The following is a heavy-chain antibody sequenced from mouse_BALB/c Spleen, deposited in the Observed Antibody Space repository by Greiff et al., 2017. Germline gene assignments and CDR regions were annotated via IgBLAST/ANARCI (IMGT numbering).Heavy chain of an antibody. Sequence: QVQLQQSGPGLVAPSQSLSITCTVSGFSLTSYGVHWVRQPPGKGLEWLGVIWAGGSTNYNSALMSRLSISKDNSKSQVFLKMNSLQTDDTAMYYCARENYGYDKGAYYYAMDYWGQGTSVTVSS. CDR2: IWAGGST. D-gene: IGHD2-2*01. CDR1: GFSLTSYG. V-gene: IGHV2-9*02. J-gene: IGHJ4*01. CDR3: ARENYGYDKGAYYYAMDY.